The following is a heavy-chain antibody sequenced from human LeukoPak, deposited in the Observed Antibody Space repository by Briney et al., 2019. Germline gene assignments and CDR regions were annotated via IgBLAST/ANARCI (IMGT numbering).Heavy chain of an antibody. CDR3: ARDQGWFDH. Sequence: GGSLRLSCAASGFTFSSYSWNWVRQAPGKGLKGVANIKQDGREKYYVDSVKGRFTISRANAKNSLYLQMNSLRAEDTAVYCCARDQGWFDHWGQGTLVTVSS. J-gene: IGHJ5*02. CDR1: GFTFSSYS. CDR2: IKQDGREK. V-gene: IGHV3-7*01.